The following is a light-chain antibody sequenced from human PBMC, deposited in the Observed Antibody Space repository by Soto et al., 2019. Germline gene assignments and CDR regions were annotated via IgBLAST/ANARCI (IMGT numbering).Light chain of an antibody. J-gene: IGKJ5*01. CDR2: GAS. Sequence: DVQMTQSPSSLSASVGDRVTITCRASQPISNYLNWYQQKAGEAPKVLIFGASSLQSGVPSKFSGSGYGTDFTLIINNLHPDDFATYYCQQTHAVPLSFRQGTRL. CDR3: QQTHAVPLS. V-gene: IGKV1-39*01. CDR1: QPISNY.